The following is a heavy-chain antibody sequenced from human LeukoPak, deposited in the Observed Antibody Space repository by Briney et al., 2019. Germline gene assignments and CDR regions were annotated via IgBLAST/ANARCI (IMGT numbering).Heavy chain of an antibody. CDR2: ISSSGSTI. CDR1: GFTFSDYY. V-gene: IGHV3-11*01. D-gene: IGHD3-10*01. CDR3: ASFGGTSPRAFDI. Sequence: PGGSLRLSCAASGFTFSDYYMSWIRQAPGKGLEWVSYISSSGSTIYYADSVKGRLTISRDNAKNSLYLQMNSLRAEDTAVYYCASFGGTSPRAFDIWGQGTMVTVSS. J-gene: IGHJ3*02.